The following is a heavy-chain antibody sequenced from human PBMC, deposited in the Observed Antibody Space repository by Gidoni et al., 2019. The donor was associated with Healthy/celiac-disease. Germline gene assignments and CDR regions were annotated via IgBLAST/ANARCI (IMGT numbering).Heavy chain of an antibody. CDR2: IYYSGST. V-gene: IGHV4-61*01. CDR3: ARGGGWFGELSFDY. J-gene: IGHJ4*02. CDR1: GGSVSRGSYY. Sequence: QVQLQESGPGLVKPSETLSLTCTVSGGSVSRGSYYWSWIRQPPGKGLEWIGYIYYSGSTNYNPSLKSRVTISVDTSKNQFSLKLSSVTAADTAVYYCARGGGWFGELSFDYWGQGTLVTVSS. D-gene: IGHD3-10*01.